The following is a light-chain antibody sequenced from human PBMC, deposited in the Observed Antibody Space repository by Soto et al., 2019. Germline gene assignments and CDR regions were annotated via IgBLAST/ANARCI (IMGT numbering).Light chain of an antibody. CDR2: ENN. Sequence: QSVLTQPPSVSAAPRQKVTISCSGSSSNIGNNYVSWYQQLPGTAPQLLIYENNKRPSGIPDRFSGSKSGTSATLGITGLQTGDEADYYCGTWDSSLSAVVFGGGTKLTVL. CDR3: GTWDSSLSAVV. V-gene: IGLV1-51*02. CDR1: SSNIGNNY. J-gene: IGLJ2*01.